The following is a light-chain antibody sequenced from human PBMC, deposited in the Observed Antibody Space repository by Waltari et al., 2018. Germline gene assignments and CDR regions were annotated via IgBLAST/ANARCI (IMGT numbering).Light chain of an antibody. V-gene: IGKV3-11*01. CDR2: DAS. Sequence: EIVLTQSPATLSLSPGESAALSCRASQAISSSLAWYQQKPGQAPRLLIYDASSRATGIPARFSGSGSGTDFTLTISSLEPEDFAVYYCQQRHNWPVTFGQGTRLEIK. CDR3: QQRHNWPVT. J-gene: IGKJ5*01. CDR1: QAISSS.